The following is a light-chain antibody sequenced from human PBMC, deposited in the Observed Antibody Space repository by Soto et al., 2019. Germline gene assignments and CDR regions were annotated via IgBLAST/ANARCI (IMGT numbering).Light chain of an antibody. Sequence: VMTQSPATLSLSPGERATLSCRASQSVSSNLAWYQQKPGQAPRLLIYGASTRATGIPARFSGSGSGTEFTLTISSLQSEDFAVYYCQQYNNWPRTFGQGTKV. CDR3: QQYNNWPRT. CDR2: GAS. V-gene: IGKV3-15*01. CDR1: QSVSSN. J-gene: IGKJ1*01.